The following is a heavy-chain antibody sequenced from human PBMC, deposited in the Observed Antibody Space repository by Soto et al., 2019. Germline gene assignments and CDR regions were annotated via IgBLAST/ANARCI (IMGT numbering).Heavy chain of an antibody. CDR1: GGSISSGSSY. Sequence: KSSETLSLTCTVSGGSISSGSSYWGWIRQPPGKGLEWIGYIYQSGSTYYNPSLKSRVTLSVDTSNNRFSLKMNSVTAADTAVYYCARTPYGGYFDRWGQGTQVTVSS. CDR3: ARTPYGGYFDR. J-gene: IGHJ4*02. CDR2: IYQSGST. V-gene: IGHV4-30-2*01. D-gene: IGHD4-17*01.